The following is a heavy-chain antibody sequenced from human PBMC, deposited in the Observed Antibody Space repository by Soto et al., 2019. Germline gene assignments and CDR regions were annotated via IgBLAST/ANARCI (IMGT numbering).Heavy chain of an antibody. Sequence: SETLSLTCTVSGGSISNYYWTWIRHPPGKKLEWIGYIYYSGSTNYNPSLKSRVTISVDTSKNQFSLKLYSVTTADTAMYYCARLPWADYGGIFDPWGQGTLVTVSS. D-gene: IGHD4-17*01. CDR2: IYYSGST. CDR1: GGSISNYY. J-gene: IGHJ5*02. V-gene: IGHV4-59*01. CDR3: ARLPWADYGGIFDP.